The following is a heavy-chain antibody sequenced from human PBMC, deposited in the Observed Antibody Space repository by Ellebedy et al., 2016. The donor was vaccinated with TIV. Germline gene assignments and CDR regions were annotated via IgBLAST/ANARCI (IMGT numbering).Heavy chain of an antibody. CDR1: GYTFTGYY. Sequence: AASVKVSCKASGYTFTGYYMHWVRQAPGQGLEWMGWINPNSGGTNYAQKFQGRVTMTEDTSTDTAYMELSSLRSEDTAVYYCAMNLGGYYYYGMDVWGQGTTVTVSS. V-gene: IGHV1-2*02. CDR2: INPNSGGT. CDR3: AMNLGGYYYYGMDV. J-gene: IGHJ6*02. D-gene: IGHD1-14*01.